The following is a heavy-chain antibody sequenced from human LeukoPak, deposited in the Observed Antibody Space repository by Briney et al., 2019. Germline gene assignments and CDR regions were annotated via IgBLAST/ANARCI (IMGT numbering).Heavy chain of an antibody. V-gene: IGHV3-33*06. CDR1: GFTFSSYG. CDR2: IWYDGSNK. Sequence: PGRSLRLSCAASGFTFSSYGMHWVRQAPGKGLEWVAVIWYDGSNKYYADSVKGRFTISRDNSKNTLYLQMNSLRAEDTAVYYCAKDRYYYDSSGYFSYEGYDYWGQGTLVTVSS. CDR3: AKDRYYYDSSGYFSYEGYDY. J-gene: IGHJ4*02. D-gene: IGHD3-22*01.